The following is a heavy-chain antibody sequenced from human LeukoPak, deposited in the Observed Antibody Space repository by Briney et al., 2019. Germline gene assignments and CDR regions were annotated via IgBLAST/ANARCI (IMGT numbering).Heavy chain of an antibody. Sequence: HTGGCLRLSCAASGFTFSSYWMHWVRQAPGKGLVWVSRINSDGSSTSYADSVKGRFTISRDNAKNTLYLQMNSLRAEDTAVYYCARAGWRQWLVYYYGMDVWGKGTTVTVSS. CDR1: GFTFSSYW. CDR2: INSDGSST. V-gene: IGHV3-74*01. D-gene: IGHD6-19*01. CDR3: ARAGWRQWLVYYYGMDV. J-gene: IGHJ6*04.